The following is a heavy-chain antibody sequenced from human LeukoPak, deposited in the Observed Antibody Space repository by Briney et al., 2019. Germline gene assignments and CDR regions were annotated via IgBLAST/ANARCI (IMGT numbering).Heavy chain of an antibody. J-gene: IGHJ6*02. D-gene: IGHD6-19*01. Sequence: GRSLRLSCAASGFTFSTYGIHGVRQAPGKGLEWVAVISYDGNKEYYADSVKGRFTISRDNSKNTLHLQMNSLGVEDTAVYYCARAAYEQQWVVRMDVWGQGTTVTVSS. V-gene: IGHV3-30*03. CDR1: GFTFSTYG. CDR3: ARAAYEQQWVVRMDV. CDR2: ISYDGNKE.